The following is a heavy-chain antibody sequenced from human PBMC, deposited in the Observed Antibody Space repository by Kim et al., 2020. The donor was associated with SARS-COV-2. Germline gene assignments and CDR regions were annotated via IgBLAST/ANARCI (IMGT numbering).Heavy chain of an antibody. CDR3: ARVSDYDILTGVIDY. CDR2: INTNTGNP. V-gene: IGHV7-4-1*02. CDR1: GYTFTSYA. J-gene: IGHJ4*02. Sequence: ASVKVSCKASGYTFTSYAMNWVRQAPGQGLEWMGWINTNTGNPTYAQGFTGRFVFSLDTSVSTAYLQISSLNAEDTAVYYCARVSDYDILTGVIDYWGQGTLVTVSS. D-gene: IGHD3-9*01.